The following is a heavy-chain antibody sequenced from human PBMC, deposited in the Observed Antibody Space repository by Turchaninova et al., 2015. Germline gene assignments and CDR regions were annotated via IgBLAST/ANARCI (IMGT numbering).Heavy chain of an antibody. V-gene: IGHV6-1*01. Sequence: QVQLQQSGPGLVKPSPTLSLTCAISGDSVSSHSAAWNWIRQSPSSGLAWQGRTYYRSKWYNDYAVSGKSRITLNPDTSQNQFSLQLDSVTPEDTAVYYCVRDQGYSQWGAWGQGTLVTVSS. CDR2: TYYRSKWYN. D-gene: IGHD4-11*01. J-gene: IGHJ5*02. CDR3: VRDQGYSQWGA. CDR1: GDSVSSHSAA.